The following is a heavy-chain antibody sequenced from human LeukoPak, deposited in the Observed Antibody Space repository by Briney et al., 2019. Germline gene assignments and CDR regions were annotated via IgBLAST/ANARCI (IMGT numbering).Heavy chain of an antibody. Sequence: ASVKVSCKASGYTFTYRYLHWVRQAPGQALEWMGWITPFNGNTNYAQKFQDRVTITRDRSMSTAYMELSSLRSEDTAMYYCARSEGYGDGLDYWGQGTLVTVSS. CDR1: GYTFTYRY. CDR3: ARSEGYGDGLDY. V-gene: IGHV1-45*02. CDR2: ITPFNGNT. D-gene: IGHD4-17*01. J-gene: IGHJ4*02.